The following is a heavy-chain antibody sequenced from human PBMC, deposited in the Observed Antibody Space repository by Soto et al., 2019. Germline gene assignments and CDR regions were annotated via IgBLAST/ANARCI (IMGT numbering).Heavy chain of an antibody. V-gene: IGHV4-4*02. CDR1: GVSISSNNW. D-gene: IGHD3-22*01. Sequence: QVQLQESGPGLVKPSGTLSLTCGVSGVSISSNNWWSWVRQPPGKGLEWIGEMYHTGSTNYNPSLKRRVTIAGEKAKNQCSLKLRSVTAADTAVYFCARSSRYAYDSSEGNFDYWGQGTLVTVSS. CDR3: ARSSRYAYDSSEGNFDY. CDR2: MYHTGST. J-gene: IGHJ4*02.